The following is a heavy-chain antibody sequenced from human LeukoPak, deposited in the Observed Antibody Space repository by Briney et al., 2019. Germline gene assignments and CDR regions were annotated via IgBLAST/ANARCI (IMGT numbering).Heavy chain of an antibody. CDR3: ARPLCSAGSCYSPNAFDI. Sequence: SETLSLTCTVSGGSITGYYWSWIRQPPGKGLEWIAYIYYSGSTKYNPSLKSRVTISVDTSKNHFSLKLSSVTAADTAVYYCARPLCSAGSCYSPNAFDIWGQGTMVTVSS. CDR2: IYYSGST. V-gene: IGHV4-59*08. D-gene: IGHD2-15*01. J-gene: IGHJ3*02. CDR1: GGSITGYY.